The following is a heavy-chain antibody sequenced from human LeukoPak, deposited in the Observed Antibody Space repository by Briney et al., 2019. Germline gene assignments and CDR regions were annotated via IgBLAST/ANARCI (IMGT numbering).Heavy chain of an antibody. CDR1: GLTFSSYG. CDR3: AREGPRGNSQFDY. J-gene: IGHJ4*02. Sequence: GGSLRLSCAASGLTFSSYGMHWVRQAPGKGLEWVALIWYDGSNKYYADSVKGRLTISRDNSKNTLYLQMNSLRAEDTAVYYCAREGPRGNSQFDYWGQGTLVTVSS. D-gene: IGHD2/OR15-2a*01. CDR2: IWYDGSNK. V-gene: IGHV3-33*08.